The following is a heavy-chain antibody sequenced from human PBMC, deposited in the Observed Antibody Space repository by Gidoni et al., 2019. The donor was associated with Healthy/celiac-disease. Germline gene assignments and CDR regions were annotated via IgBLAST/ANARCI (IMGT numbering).Heavy chain of an antibody. CDR1: GGTFSSYA. CDR3: ARSCGGDGYFFGPREAFDI. D-gene: IGHD2-21*02. CDR2: IIPIFGTA. V-gene: IGHV1-69*01. Sequence: QVQLVQSGAEVKTPGSSVKVSCKASGGTFSSYAISWVRQAPVQGLEWMGGIIPIFGTANYAQEFQGRVTLTADESTSTAYMELSSLRSEYTAVYYFARSCGGDGYFFGPREAFDIWGQGTMVTVSS. J-gene: IGHJ3*02.